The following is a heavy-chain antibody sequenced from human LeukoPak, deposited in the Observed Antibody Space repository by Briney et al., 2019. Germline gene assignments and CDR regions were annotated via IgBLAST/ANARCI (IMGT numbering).Heavy chain of an antibody. V-gene: IGHV1-69*05. CDR1: GGTFSSYA. CDR2: IIPIFGTP. CDR3: AFGVKRGTTVTH. J-gene: IGHJ4*02. D-gene: IGHD4-11*01. Sequence: ASVKVSCKASGGTFSSYAISWVRQAPGQGLEWMGRIIPIFGTPNYAQKFQGRVTITTDESTSTAYMELSRLRSEDTAVYYCAFGVKRGTTVTHWGQGTLVTVSS.